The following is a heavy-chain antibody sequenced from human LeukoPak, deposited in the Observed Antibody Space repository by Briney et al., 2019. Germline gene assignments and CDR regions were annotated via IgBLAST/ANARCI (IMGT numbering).Heavy chain of an antibody. CDR3: ARGLRGIMIRGAITDLNWFDA. Sequence: PSETLSLTCSVSGGSISSGDYYWTWIRQPPGKGLEWIGYIYHSGSTHYNSSLKNRLTISVDTSKNQFSLKLSSVTAADTAVYYCARGLRGIMIRGAITDLNWFDAWGQGTLVIVSS. CDR1: GGSISSGDYY. J-gene: IGHJ5*02. D-gene: IGHD3-10*01. V-gene: IGHV4-30-4*01. CDR2: IYHSGST.